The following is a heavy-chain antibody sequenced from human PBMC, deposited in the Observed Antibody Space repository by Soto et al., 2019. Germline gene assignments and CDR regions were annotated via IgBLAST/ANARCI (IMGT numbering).Heavy chain of an antibody. CDR1: GFTFSSYA. D-gene: IGHD6-6*01. CDR2: ISGSGGST. V-gene: IGHV3-23*01. Sequence: EVQLLESGGGLVQPGGSLRLSCAASGFTFSSYAMSWVRQAPGKGLEWVSAISGSGGSTYYEDSVKGRFTISRDNSKNTLYLKMNSLRAEDTAVYYCAKDRRYSSSSRTFDYWGQGTLVTVSS. CDR3: AKDRRYSSSSRTFDY. J-gene: IGHJ4*02.